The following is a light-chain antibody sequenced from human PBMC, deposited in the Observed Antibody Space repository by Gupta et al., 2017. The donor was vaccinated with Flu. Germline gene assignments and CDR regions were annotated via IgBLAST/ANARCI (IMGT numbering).Light chain of an antibody. CDR1: QSSSRN. CDR3: QQYNNWL. CDR2: EAS. J-gene: IGKJ4*01. V-gene: IGKV3-15*01. Sequence: EVEMTQSPATLSVSPGERATLSCRASQSSSRNLAWYQQKPGQAPRLLIDEASTRATGIPARFSGSGSGTEFTLIISSLHSEDFAVYYCQQYNNWLFGGGTKVEIK.